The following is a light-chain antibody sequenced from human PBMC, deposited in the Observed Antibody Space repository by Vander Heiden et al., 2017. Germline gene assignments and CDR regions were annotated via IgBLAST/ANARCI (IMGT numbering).Light chain of an antibody. CDR2: INN. Sequence: VLTPPPSASAAPGQRVIISCAGSGSIIGSNAVNWYQQLPGTAPKLLIHINNQRPSGVRDRFSGSKSGTSASLAISGLHSEDEAHYYCASWDDTLNGVLFGGGTRLTVL. J-gene: IGLJ2*01. V-gene: IGLV1-44*01. CDR3: ASWDDTLNGVL. CDR1: GSIIGSNA.